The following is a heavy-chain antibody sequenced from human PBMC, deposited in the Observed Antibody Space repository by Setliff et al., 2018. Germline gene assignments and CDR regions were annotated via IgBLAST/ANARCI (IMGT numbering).Heavy chain of an antibody. D-gene: IGHD3-10*01. CDR3: AIDYFVSGSYYY. J-gene: IGHJ4*02. V-gene: IGHV5-51*01. CDR2: IYPRDSDT. CDR1: GYSFITYW. Sequence: GESLKISCTGSGYSFITYWIGWVRQMPGKGLEWMGTIYPRDSDTAYSPAFQGQVTMSVDKSLSSAYLQWSSLKASDTAIYYCAIDYFVSGSYYYWGQGTLVTVSS.